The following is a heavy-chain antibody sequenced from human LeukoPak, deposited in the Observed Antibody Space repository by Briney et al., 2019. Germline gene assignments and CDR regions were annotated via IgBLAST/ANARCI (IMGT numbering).Heavy chain of an antibody. CDR2: INHKGGT. V-gene: IGHV4-34*01. CDR1: GVSLSDYS. CDR3: ARIRCGHSSAICYNH. Sequence: SETLSLTCSVYGVSLSDYSRSWIRQPPGKGLEWIGEINHKGGTKYNPSPKGRVNISVDTSENHFSLNLRSVTAADTAVYYCARIRCGHSSAICYNHWGRGTLVTVSS. J-gene: IGHJ5*02. D-gene: IGHD2-8*01.